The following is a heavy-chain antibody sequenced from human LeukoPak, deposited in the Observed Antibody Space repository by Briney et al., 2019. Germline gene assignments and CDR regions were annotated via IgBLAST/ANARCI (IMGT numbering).Heavy chain of an antibody. CDR3: ARGSAIVGATGYYNGMDV. CDR2: IGTAADP. J-gene: IGHJ6*02. Sequence: GGSLRLSCAASGFTFRNYDIHWVRQTTGKGLEWVSGIGTAADPYYIGSVKGRFTISRENAKNSLYLQMNSLRAGDTAVYYCARGSAIVGATGYYNGMDVWGQGTTVTVSS. D-gene: IGHD1-26*01. CDR1: GFTFRNYD. V-gene: IGHV3-13*05.